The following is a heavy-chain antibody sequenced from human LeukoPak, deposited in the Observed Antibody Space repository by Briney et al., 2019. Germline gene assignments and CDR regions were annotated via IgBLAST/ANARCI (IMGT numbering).Heavy chain of an antibody. V-gene: IGHV3-21*01. CDR3: ARDYPSSYGGHGGAFDI. J-gene: IGHJ3*02. CDR2: ISSSSSYI. D-gene: IGHD4-23*01. Sequence: GGSLRLSCAASGFTFSSYAMSWVRQAPGKGLEWVSSISSSSSYIYYADSVKGRFTISRDNAKNSLYLQMNSLRAEDTAVYYCARDYPSSYGGHGGAFDIWGQGTMVTVSS. CDR1: GFTFSSYA.